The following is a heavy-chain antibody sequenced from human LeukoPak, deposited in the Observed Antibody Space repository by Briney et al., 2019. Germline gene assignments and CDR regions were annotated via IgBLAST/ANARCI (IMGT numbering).Heavy chain of an antibody. J-gene: IGHJ6*03. CDR1: GYTFTSYA. V-gene: IGHV7-4-1*02. Sequence: ASVKVSCKASGYTFTSYAMNWVRQAPGQGLEWMGWINTNTGNPTYAQGFTGRFVFSLDTSVSTAYLQISSLKAEDTAVYYCARDGYGDYRYYYYYYYMDVWGKGTTVTVSS. D-gene: IGHD4-17*01. CDR3: ARDGYGDYRYYYYYYYMDV. CDR2: INTNTGNP.